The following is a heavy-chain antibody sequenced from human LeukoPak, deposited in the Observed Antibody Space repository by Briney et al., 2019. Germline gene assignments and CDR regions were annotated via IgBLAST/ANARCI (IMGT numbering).Heavy chain of an antibody. D-gene: IGHD2-21*02. CDR1: GFTFSSYG. J-gene: IGHJ3*02. CDR2: ISYDGSNK. CDR3: AKDLPPYCGGDCYSYDNAFDI. V-gene: IGHV3-30*18. Sequence: GGSLRLSCAASGFTFSSYGMHWVRQAPGKGLEWVAVISYDGSNKYYADSVKGRFTISRDNSKNTLYLQMNSLRAEDTAVYYCAKDLPPYCGGDCYSYDNAFDIWGQGTMVTVSS.